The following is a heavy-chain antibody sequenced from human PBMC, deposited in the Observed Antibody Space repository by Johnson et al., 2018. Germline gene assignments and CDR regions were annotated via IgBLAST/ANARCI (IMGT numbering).Heavy chain of an antibody. CDR1: GYTFTSYD. CDR3: ASGPARRGAFDI. CDR2: MNPNRGNT. J-gene: IGHJ3*02. D-gene: IGHD1-14*01. V-gene: IGHV1-8*01. Sequence: QVQLVQSGAEVKKPGASVKVSCKASGYTFTSYDINWVRQATGQGLEWMGWMNPNRGNTGSAPKFQGRVTMTRNTSISTAYRELSRLGSEDPAVYYCASGPARRGAFDIWGQGTMVTVSS.